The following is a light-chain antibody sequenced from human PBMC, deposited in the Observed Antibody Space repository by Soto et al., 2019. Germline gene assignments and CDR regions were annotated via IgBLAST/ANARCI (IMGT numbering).Light chain of an antibody. CDR2: GAS. CDR1: QSVSRN. CDR3: QQYNNCHTIT. J-gene: IGKJ5*01. Sequence: EIVVTHSPSTLAVSPGLRSNLSCRASQSVSRNLALYQQKPGQAPRLLIYGASTRATGIPARFSRSGSGKEFTLTISSMKSEDFAVYYCQQYNNCHTITFGHGTRLEIK. V-gene: IGKV3-15*01.